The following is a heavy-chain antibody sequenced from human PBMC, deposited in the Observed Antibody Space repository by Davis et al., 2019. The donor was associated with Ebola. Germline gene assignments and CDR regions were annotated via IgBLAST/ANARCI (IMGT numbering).Heavy chain of an antibody. J-gene: IGHJ6*04. Sequence: MPSETLSLTCTVSGGSISSGSYYWSWIRQHPGKGLEWIGYIYYSGSTYYNPSLKSRVTISVDTSKNQFSLKLSSVTAADTAVYYCARGRYCSGGSCYSALYYYYYGMDVWGKGTTVTVSS. D-gene: IGHD2-15*01. CDR3: ARGRYCSGGSCYSALYYYYYGMDV. V-gene: IGHV4-31*03. CDR1: GGSISSGSYY. CDR2: IYYSGST.